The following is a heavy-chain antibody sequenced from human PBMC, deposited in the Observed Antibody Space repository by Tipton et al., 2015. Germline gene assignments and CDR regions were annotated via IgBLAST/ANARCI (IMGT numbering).Heavy chain of an antibody. J-gene: IGHJ5*02. CDR2: IFPSGTT. V-gene: IGHV4-59*02. CDR1: GDSVSSYY. CDR3: ARLRETYGSDSDNWFDP. Sequence: TLSLTCTVSGDSVSSYYWNWIRQPPGKGLEWIGYIFPSGTTDYNPSLKSRAVISVDTSKNQFSLNVSSVTAADTAVYYCARLRETYGSDSDNWFDPWGQGTLVTVSS. D-gene: IGHD3-10*01.